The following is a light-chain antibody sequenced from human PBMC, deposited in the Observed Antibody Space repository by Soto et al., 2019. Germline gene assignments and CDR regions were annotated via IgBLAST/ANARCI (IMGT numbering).Light chain of an antibody. J-gene: IGLJ1*01. CDR2: EVS. CDR1: SSDVGNYKY. CDR3: FSYRRSGADV. Sequence: QSVLTQPASVSGSPGQSITISCTGTSSDVGNYKYVSWYQQHPCKAPKLMIYEVSNRPSGVSNCFSGSKSGNTASLTISGLKAEDETDYYCFSYRRSGADVFGRGTKVTVL. V-gene: IGLV2-14*01.